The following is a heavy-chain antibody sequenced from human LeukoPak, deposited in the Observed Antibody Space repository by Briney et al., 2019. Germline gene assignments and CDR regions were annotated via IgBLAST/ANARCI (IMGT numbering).Heavy chain of an antibody. D-gene: IGHD4-17*01. V-gene: IGHV4-61*02. J-gene: IGHJ4*02. Sequence: SETLSLTCTVWGGSISSGSYYWSWIRQPAGKGLEWIGRIYTSGSTNYNPSLKSRVTISVDTSKNQFSLKLSSVTAADTAVYYCASLDYGDYSRDYWGQGTLVTVSS. CDR3: ASLDYGDYSRDY. CDR2: IYTSGST. CDR1: GGSISSGSYY.